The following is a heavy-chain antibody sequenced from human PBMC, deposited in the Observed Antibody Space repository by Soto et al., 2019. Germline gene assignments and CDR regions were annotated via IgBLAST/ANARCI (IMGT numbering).Heavy chain of an antibody. CDR3: ANRIKRGSNYVGNAMYV. D-gene: IGHD1-26*01. J-gene: IGHJ6*02. V-gene: IGHV3-23*01. CDR2: ISGSGAGT. CDR1: GFSFSNYA. Sequence: EVQLLESGGTLVQVGGSLRLSCVASGFSFSNYAVTWVSQAPGKGLEWVSAISGSGAGTYYADSVKGRFTISRDNSKSTVPLQMNSQRVEDTAVYQCANRIKRGSNYVGNAMYVWGQGT.